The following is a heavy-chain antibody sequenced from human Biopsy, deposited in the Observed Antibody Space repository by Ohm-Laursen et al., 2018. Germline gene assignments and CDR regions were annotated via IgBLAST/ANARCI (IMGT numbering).Heavy chain of an antibody. Sequence: SDTLSLTWVVYSGSFSSNYWTWIRQPPGKGLEWIGEITHSGYTNYNPSLKSRVTVSVDTSKNQFSLKLSSVTAAGTAVYYCASRLYGPNPIDYWGQGTLVTVSS. V-gene: IGHV4-34*01. D-gene: IGHD2-8*01. CDR1: SGSFSSNY. CDR3: ASRLYGPNPIDY. J-gene: IGHJ4*02. CDR2: ITHSGYT.